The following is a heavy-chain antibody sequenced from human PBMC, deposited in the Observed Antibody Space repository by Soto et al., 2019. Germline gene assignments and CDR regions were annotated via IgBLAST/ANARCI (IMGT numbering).Heavy chain of an antibody. CDR2: ITPRGGST. D-gene: IGHD1-26*01. J-gene: IGHJ1*01. CDR3: ARESGLRGNAH. V-gene: IGHV1-46*01. Sequence: ASVKVSCKASGYILTSFYMHWVRQAPGQGLEWMGIITPRGGSTVYSEKFKGRVTLTADTSTSTVYMELISLRSDDTAVYYCARESGLRGNAHWAQRTLVPGSS. CDR1: GYILTSFY.